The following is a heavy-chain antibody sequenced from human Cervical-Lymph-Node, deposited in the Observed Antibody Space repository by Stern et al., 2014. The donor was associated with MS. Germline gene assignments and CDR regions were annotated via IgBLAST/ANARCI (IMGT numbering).Heavy chain of an antibody. J-gene: IGHJ4*02. Sequence: QVQLVQSGGGVVQPGRSLRLSCAASGFSFSRYAMHWVRQAPGQGLEWVALIWYDGSKPYYADSVTGRFTISRDNFKNTLYLQMNSRRAEDTAVYYCASAYSSSHYYFDYWGQGTLVTVSS. CDR3: ASAYSSSHYYFDY. D-gene: IGHD6-13*01. V-gene: IGHV3-33*01. CDR1: GFSFSRYA. CDR2: IWYDGSKP.